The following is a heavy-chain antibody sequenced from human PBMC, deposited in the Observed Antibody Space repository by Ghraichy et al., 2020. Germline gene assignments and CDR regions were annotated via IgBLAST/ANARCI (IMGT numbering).Heavy chain of an antibody. D-gene: IGHD5-24*01. J-gene: IGHJ4*02. Sequence: GGSLRLSCAASGFTFSSYAMSWVRQAPGKGLEWVSAISGSGGSTYYADSVKGRFTISRDNSKNTLYLQMNSLRAEDTAVYYCARCRDGYISYFDYWGQGTLVTVSS. CDR2: ISGSGGST. CDR1: GFTFSSYA. V-gene: IGHV3-23*01. CDR3: ARCRDGYISYFDY.